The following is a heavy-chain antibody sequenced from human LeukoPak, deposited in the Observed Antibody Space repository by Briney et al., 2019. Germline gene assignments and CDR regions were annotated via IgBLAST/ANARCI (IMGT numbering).Heavy chain of an antibody. Sequence: PGGSLRLSYAASGFTFTNYVMGWVRQAPGKGLEWVSAVSGGGDITYYADSLKGRFTISRDNSKHTLYLQMNSLRAEDTAVYYCARDLISGPATHDSWGQGALVTVSS. CDR2: VSGGGDIT. J-gene: IGHJ4*02. V-gene: IGHV3-23*01. CDR1: GFTFTNYV. D-gene: IGHD2-15*01. CDR3: ARDLISGPATHDS.